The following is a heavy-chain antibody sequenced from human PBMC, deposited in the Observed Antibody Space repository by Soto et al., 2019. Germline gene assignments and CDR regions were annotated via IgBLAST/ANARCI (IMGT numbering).Heavy chain of an antibody. J-gene: IGHJ3*02. Sequence: SETLSLTCTVSGGSISSADYYWSWIRQPPGKGLEWIGYIYDSGSTYYNPSLKSRLTILGDTSKNQFSLDLSSVTAADTAIYYCARGRYYYDSSAAFDIWRQGTMVTVSS. CDR1: GGSISSADYY. CDR3: ARGRYYYDSSAAFDI. V-gene: IGHV4-30-4*01. D-gene: IGHD3-22*01. CDR2: IYDSGST.